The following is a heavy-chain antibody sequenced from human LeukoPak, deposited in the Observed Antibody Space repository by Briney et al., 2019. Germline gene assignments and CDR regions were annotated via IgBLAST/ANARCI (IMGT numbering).Heavy chain of an antibody. CDR3: ARDSSPVYYYDSSGYLDY. Sequence: ASVKVSCKASGGTFSSYAISWVRQAPGQGLEWMGGIIPIFGTANYAQKFQGRVTMTTDTSTSTAYMELRSLRSDDTAVYYCARDSSPVYYYDSSGYLDYWGQGTLVTVSS. J-gene: IGHJ4*02. CDR2: IIPIFGTA. CDR1: GGTFSSYA. V-gene: IGHV1-69*05. D-gene: IGHD3-22*01.